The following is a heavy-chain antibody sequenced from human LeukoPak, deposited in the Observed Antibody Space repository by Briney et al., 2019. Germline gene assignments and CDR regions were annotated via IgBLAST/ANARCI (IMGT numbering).Heavy chain of an antibody. V-gene: IGHV4-38-2*02. CDR2: IYHSGST. CDR3: AREGYDILTGDDAFDI. Sequence: PSETLSLTCTVSGYSISSGYYWGWIRQPPGKGLEWIGSIYHSGSTYYNPSLKSRVTITVDTSKNQFSLKLSSVTAADTAVYYCAREGYDILTGDDAFDIWGQGTMVTVSS. D-gene: IGHD3-9*01. J-gene: IGHJ3*02. CDR1: GYSISSGYY.